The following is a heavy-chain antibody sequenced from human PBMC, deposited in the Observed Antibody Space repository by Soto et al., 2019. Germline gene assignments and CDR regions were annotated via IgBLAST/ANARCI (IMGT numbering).Heavy chain of an antibody. D-gene: IGHD1-7*01. CDR2: IYHSGST. CDR3: ARGGITGTTHHDYYYGMDV. CDR1: GGYISSSNL. J-gene: IGHJ6*02. Sequence: PSETLSLTCAVSGGYISSSNLWSWVRQPPGKGLEWIGEIYHSGSTNYNPSLKSRVTISVDKSKNQFSLKLTSVTAADTAMYYCARGGITGTTHHDYYYGMDVWGQGTTVTVYS. V-gene: IGHV4-4*02.